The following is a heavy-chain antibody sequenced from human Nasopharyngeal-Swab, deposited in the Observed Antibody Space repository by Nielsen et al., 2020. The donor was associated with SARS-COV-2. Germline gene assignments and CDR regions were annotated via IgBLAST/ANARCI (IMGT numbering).Heavy chain of an antibody. Sequence: SVKVSCKASGGTFSSYAISWVRQAPGQGLEWMGRIIPILGIANYAQKFQGRVTITADKSTSTAYMELSSLRSEDTAVYYCASVLRYFDRVLAFDIWGQGTMGTVSS. CDR3: ASVLRYFDRVLAFDI. CDR2: IIPILGIA. D-gene: IGHD3-9*01. J-gene: IGHJ3*02. V-gene: IGHV1-69*04. CDR1: GGTFSSYA.